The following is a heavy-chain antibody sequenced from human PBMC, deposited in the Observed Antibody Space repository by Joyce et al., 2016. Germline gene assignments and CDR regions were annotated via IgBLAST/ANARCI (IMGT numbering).Heavy chain of an antibody. D-gene: IGHD4-11*01. V-gene: IGHV1-69*02. CDR2: IIPMLNMT. CDR3: AGTFNYPHHDGMDV. Sequence: QVHLVQSGAEVKKSGSSVRVSCKVSGGSFNKYTVSWVRQAPGQGLAWMGRIIPMLNMTTYAQEFQGRVTITADTSTTTAYMQLTGLRFDDTAVYFCAGTFNYPHHDGMDVWGQGTTVTVSS. CDR1: GGSFNKYT. J-gene: IGHJ6*02.